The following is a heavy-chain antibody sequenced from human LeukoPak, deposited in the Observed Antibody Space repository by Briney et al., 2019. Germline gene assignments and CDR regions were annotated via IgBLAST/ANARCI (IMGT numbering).Heavy chain of an antibody. CDR1: GGSISSGFYY. V-gene: IGHV4-61*02. CDR3: ARDHYYDSSGYTFGY. J-gene: IGHJ4*02. D-gene: IGHD3-22*01. CDR2: IYTSGST. Sequence: SETLSLTCTVSGGSISSGFYYWSWIRQPAGKGLEWIGRIYTSGSTNYNPSLKSRISISVDTSKNQFSLKLSTVTAADTAVYYCARDHYYDSSGYTFGYWGQGTLVTVSS.